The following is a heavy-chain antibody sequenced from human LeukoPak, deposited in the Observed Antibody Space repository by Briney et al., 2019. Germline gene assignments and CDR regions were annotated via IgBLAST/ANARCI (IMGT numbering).Heavy chain of an antibody. CDR2: IYHSGST. V-gene: IGHV4-4*02. CDR1: GGSISSSNW. Sequence: SGTLSLTCAVSGGSISSSNWWGWVRQPPGKGLEWIGEIYHSGSTNYNPSLKSRVTISVDKSRNQFSLKLSSVTAADTAVYYCARDRHCSGGSCGDAFDIWGQGIMVTVSS. D-gene: IGHD2-15*01. J-gene: IGHJ3*02. CDR3: ARDRHCSGGSCGDAFDI.